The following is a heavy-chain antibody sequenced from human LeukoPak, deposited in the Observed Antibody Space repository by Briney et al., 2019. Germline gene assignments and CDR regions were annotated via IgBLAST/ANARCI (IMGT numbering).Heavy chain of an antibody. CDR1: GFTFSDYY. Sequence: GGSLRLSCAASGFTFSDYYMTWIRQAPGKGLEWVSYISNSGNSIYYADSVKGRFTISRDNSKNTLYLQMNSLRAEDTAVYYCAKAVSIGIAAAGTGYWGQGTLVTVSS. V-gene: IGHV3-11*01. D-gene: IGHD6-13*01. CDR2: ISNSGNSI. J-gene: IGHJ4*02. CDR3: AKAVSIGIAAAGTGY.